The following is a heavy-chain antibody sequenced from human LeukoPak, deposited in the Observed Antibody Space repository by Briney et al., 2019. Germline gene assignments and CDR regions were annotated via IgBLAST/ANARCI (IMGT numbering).Heavy chain of an antibody. CDR2: ISYDGSNK. D-gene: IGHD1-26*01. J-gene: IGHJ3*02. CDR1: GGSFSGYY. CDR3: AREVGATGAFDI. V-gene: IGHV3-30*03. Sequence: LSLTCAVYGGSFSGYYWSWIRQPPGKGLEWVAVISYDGSNKYYAGSVKGRFTISRDNSKNTLYLQMNSLRAEDTAVYYCAREVGATGAFDIWGQGTMVTVSS.